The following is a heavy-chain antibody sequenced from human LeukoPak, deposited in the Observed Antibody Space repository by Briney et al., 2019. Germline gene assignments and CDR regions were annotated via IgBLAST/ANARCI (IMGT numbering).Heavy chain of an antibody. D-gene: IGHD6-19*01. Sequence: GGSLRLSCAASGFTFSSYAMSWVRQAPGKGLEWVSAISGSGGSTYYADSVKGRFTISRDSSKNTLYLQMNSLRAEDTAVYYCAKDRDNAVAGSIVYWGQGTLVTVSS. CDR3: AKDRDNAVAGSIVY. V-gene: IGHV3-23*01. CDR2: ISGSGGST. CDR1: GFTFSSYA. J-gene: IGHJ4*02.